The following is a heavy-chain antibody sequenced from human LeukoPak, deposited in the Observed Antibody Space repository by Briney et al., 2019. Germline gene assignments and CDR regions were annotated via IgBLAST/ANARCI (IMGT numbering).Heavy chain of an antibody. D-gene: IGHD6-13*01. V-gene: IGHV3-21*01. CDR3: AKVDRGDYSSSPVPHYNYYMNV. CDR1: GFTFSYYS. CDR2: ISSSSSLI. J-gene: IGHJ6*03. Sequence: PGGSLRLSCAASGFTFSYYSMNWVRQPPGRGLEWVSCISSSSSLIFYSDSVRGRFTISRDNAKNLLYLHMNSLRVEDTAVYYCAKVDRGDYSSSPVPHYNYYMNVWGKGTTVTVSS.